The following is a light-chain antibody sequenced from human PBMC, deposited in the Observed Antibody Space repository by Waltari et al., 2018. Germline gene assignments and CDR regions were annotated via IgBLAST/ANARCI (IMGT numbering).Light chain of an antibody. J-gene: IGLJ2*01. CDR3: SSYAGTSTSVL. CDR2: DVT. V-gene: IGLV2-23*02. Sequence: QSALTQPASVSGSPGQSITISCSGTSSDIGSYNLVYWYQQHPGKAPKLVIYDVTARPSGVSDRFSGSKSGNAASLTISGLQAEDEADYYCSSYAGTSTSVLLGGGTKLTVL. CDR1: SSDIGSYNL.